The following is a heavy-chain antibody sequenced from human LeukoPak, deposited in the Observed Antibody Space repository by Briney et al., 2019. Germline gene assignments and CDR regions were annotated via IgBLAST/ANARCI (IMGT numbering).Heavy chain of an antibody. CDR1: GFTFSTYW. V-gene: IGHV3-74*01. CDR2: INGDGSTT. J-gene: IGHJ4*02. D-gene: IGHD3-10*01. Sequence: GGSLRLSCAASGFTFSTYWMHWVRQAPGPGLVWVSRINGDGSTTRYADSVKGRLTISRDNAKNTLCLQMDSLRAEDTAVYYCTRGSDYGSGSYYNPFDYWGQGTLVTVSS. CDR3: TRGSDYGSGSYYNPFDY.